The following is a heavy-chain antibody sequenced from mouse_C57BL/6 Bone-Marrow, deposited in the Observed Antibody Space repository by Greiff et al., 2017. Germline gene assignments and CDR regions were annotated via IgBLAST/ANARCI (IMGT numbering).Heavy chain of an antibody. V-gene: IGHV1-50*01. CDR1: GYTFTSYW. CDR2: IDPSDSYT. Sequence: QVQLQQPGAELVKPGASVKLSCKASGYTFTSYWMQWVKQRPGQGLEWIGEIDPSDSYTNYNQKFKGKATLTVDTSSSTAYMQLSSLTSEDSAVYYCARRRIGNYDAMDYWGQGTSVTVSS. D-gene: IGHD2-14*01. J-gene: IGHJ4*01. CDR3: ARRRIGNYDAMDY.